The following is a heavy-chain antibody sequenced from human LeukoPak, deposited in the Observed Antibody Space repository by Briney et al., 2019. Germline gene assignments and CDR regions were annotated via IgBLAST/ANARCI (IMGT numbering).Heavy chain of an antibody. J-gene: IGHJ4*02. CDR1: GTFSTHA. CDR3: ARDSKALTTEPGHFDY. CDR2: VIPMFDTV. Sequence: SVKVSCKASGTFSTHALSWVRQAPGQGLEWMGRVIPMFDTVIYAQKFQDRVTITTDKSTSTAYMELSSLRSEDTAVYYCARDSKALTTEPGHFDYWGQGTLVSVSP. D-gene: IGHD4-17*01. V-gene: IGHV1-69*05.